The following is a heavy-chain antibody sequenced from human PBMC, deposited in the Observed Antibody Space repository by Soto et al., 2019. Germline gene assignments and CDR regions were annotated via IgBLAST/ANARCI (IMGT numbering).Heavy chain of an antibody. Sequence: QVQLQESGPGLVKPSGTLSLTCAVSGGSISSGNWWSWVRQPPGKGLEWIGEIYHSGSTNYNPSLKRRVTISVDKSKNQFYLNLNSVIAADTAVYFCARVLNNWHFDRLGRGTLVTVSS. CDR2: IYHSGST. J-gene: IGHJ2*01. CDR3: ARVLNNWHFDR. V-gene: IGHV4-4*02. CDR1: GGSISSGNW.